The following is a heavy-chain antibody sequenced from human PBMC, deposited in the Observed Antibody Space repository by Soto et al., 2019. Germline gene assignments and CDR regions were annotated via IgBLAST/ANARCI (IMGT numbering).Heavy chain of an antibody. CDR2: ISYDGSDK. V-gene: IGHV3-30*03. Sequence: GGSLRLSCAASGFTFSTYAMHWVRQAPDKGLEWVAVISYDGSDKYYADSVMGRFTISRDNSKNTLYLQMSSLRVEDTAVYYCARDLTPDYWGQGTLVTVSS. CDR1: GFTFSTYA. J-gene: IGHJ4*02. CDR3: ARDLTPDY. D-gene: IGHD3-9*01.